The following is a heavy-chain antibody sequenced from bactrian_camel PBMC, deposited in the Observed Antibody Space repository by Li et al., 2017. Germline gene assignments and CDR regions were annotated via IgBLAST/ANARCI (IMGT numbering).Heavy chain of an antibody. J-gene: IGHJ4*01. CDR2: IATGSGNT. CDR1: GYTYNRNC. V-gene: IGHV3S1*01. Sequence: HVQLVESGGGSVQAGGSLRLSCAVSGYTYNRNCMAWFRQAPGKEREGVARIATGSGNTYYADSVKGRFTISRDNAKSTLTLQMTSLRPDDTATYYCAAGQRLGTCKQLRDSDYDNWGQGTQVTVS. D-gene: IGHD1*01. CDR3: AAGQRLGTCKQLRDSDYDN.